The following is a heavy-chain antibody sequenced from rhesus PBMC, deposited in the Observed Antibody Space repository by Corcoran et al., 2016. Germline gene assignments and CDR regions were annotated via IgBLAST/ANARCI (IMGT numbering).Heavy chain of an antibody. CDR1: GGSISSNY. CDR3: ASASYYYDSGYYTAEYFEF. V-gene: IGHV4-160*01. CDR2: IYGGGST. D-gene: IGHD3-28*01. Sequence: QVQLQESGPGLVKPSETLSLTCAVSGGSISSNYWSWIRQPPGKGLEGIGYIYGGGSTYTYPSLKGRVTIATYTSKNQFSLKLSSVTAAYTAVYYCASASYYYDSGYYTAEYFEFWGQGALVTVSS. J-gene: IGHJ1*01.